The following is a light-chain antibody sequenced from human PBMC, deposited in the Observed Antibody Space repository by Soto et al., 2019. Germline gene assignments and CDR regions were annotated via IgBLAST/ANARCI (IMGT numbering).Light chain of an antibody. J-gene: IGKJ4*01. CDR1: QSVSSSY. CDR3: QQYGSSPLT. CDR2: GAS. V-gene: IGKV3-20*01. Sequence: IVLTQSPGTLSLSPGERATLSCRASQSVSSSYLAWYQQKPGQAPRLLIYGASSRATGIPDRFSGSGSGTDFTLTITGLEPEDFAVYYCQQYGSSPLTFGGGTKVEVK.